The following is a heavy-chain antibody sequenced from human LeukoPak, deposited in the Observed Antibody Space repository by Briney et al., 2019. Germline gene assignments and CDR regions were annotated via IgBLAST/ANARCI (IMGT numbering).Heavy chain of an antibody. CDR2: MWYDGSNK. D-gene: IGHD7-27*01. J-gene: IGHJ4*02. Sequence: GGSLRLSCAASGFTFSSYGMHWVRQAPGKGLEWVAVMWYDGSNKYYADSVKGRFTISRDNSKNTLYLQMNSLRAEDTAVYYCATNWGSDYWGQGTLVIVSS. CDR3: ATNWGSDY. CDR1: GFTFSSYG. V-gene: IGHV3-33*01.